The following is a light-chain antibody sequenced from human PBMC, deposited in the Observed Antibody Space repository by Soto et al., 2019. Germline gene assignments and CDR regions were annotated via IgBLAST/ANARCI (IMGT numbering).Light chain of an antibody. V-gene: IGKV1-5*03. CDR3: QQFNNYPWT. J-gene: IGKJ1*01. Sequence: DIQMTXSPSTLSAXVGXXXXXXXXASQSISSWLAWYQQKPGKAPKLLIYKASSLESGVPSRFSGSGSGTEFTLTISSLQPDDFATYYCQQFNNYPWTFGQGTRVEIK. CDR1: QSISSW. CDR2: KAS.